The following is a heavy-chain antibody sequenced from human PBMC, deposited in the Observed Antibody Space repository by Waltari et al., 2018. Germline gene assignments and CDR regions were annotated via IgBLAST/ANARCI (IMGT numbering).Heavy chain of an antibody. Sequence: QVQLQESGPGLVTPLGTLSLVCAVLGGCIYINNWWSWVRQVPGKGLDWIGEIYHTGSTNYNPALKSRVTISVDKSRNHFSLNLTSVTVADTALYYCASRAVAGNNFDYWGQGRLVTVSS. CDR2: IYHTGST. D-gene: IGHD6-19*01. CDR1: GGCIYINNW. V-gene: IGHV4-4*02. J-gene: IGHJ4*02. CDR3: ASRAVAGNNFDY.